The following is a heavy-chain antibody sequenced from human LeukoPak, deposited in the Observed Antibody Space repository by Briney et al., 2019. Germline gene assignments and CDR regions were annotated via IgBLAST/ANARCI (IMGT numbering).Heavy chain of an antibody. CDR3: ARDATYYYDSSGYGPRY. J-gene: IGHJ4*02. Sequence: ASVTVSCKASGYTFTGYYMHWVRQAPGQGLEWMGWINPNSGGTNYAQRFQGRVTMTRDTSISTAYMELSRLRSDDTAAYYCARDATYYYDSSGYGPRYWGQGTLVTVSS. V-gene: IGHV1-2*02. D-gene: IGHD3-22*01. CDR2: INPNSGGT. CDR1: GYTFTGYY.